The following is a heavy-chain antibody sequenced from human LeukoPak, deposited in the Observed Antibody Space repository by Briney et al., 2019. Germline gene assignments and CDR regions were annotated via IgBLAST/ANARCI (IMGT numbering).Heavy chain of an antibody. Sequence: GGSLRLSCAASGFTFSSYSMNWVRQAPGKGLEWVSSISSSSSYIYYADSVKGRFTISRDNAKNSLYLQMNSLRAEDTAVYYCARGGQFSSGWSNYWGQGTLVTVSS. J-gene: IGHJ4*02. D-gene: IGHD6-19*01. CDR1: GFTFSSYS. V-gene: IGHV3-21*01. CDR3: ARGGQFSSGWSNY. CDR2: ISSSSSYI.